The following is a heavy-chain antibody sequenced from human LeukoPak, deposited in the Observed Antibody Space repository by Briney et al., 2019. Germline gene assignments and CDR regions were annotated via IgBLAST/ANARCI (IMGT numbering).Heavy chain of an antibody. J-gene: IGHJ5*02. CDR3: ARAGQQLGINWFDP. Sequence: SETLSLTCAVYGGSFSGYYWSWIRQPPGEGLEWIGEINHSGSTNYNPSLKSRVTISVDTSKNQFSLKLSSVTAADTAVYYCARAGQQLGINWFDPWGQGTLVTVSS. V-gene: IGHV4-34*01. D-gene: IGHD6-13*01. CDR1: GGSFSGYY. CDR2: INHSGST.